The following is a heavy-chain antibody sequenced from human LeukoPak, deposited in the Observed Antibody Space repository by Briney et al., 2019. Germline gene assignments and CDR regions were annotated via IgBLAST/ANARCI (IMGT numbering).Heavy chain of an antibody. CDR2: IGGLGSST. J-gene: IGHJ4*02. CDR1: GFTFSSHA. V-gene: IGHV3-23*01. D-gene: IGHD3-3*01. CDR3: ARDPGVVAFHYFDF. Sequence: GGSLRLSCAASGFTFSSHAMDWVRQAPGKGLEWVSAIGGLGSSTYYGDSVKGRFTISRDNSKNTVYLQMDSQRAEDTAVYYCARDPGVVAFHYFDFWGQGTLITVSS.